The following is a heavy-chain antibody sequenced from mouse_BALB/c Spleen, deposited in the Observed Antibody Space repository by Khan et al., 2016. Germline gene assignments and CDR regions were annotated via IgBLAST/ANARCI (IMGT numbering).Heavy chain of an antibody. CDR1: VYSITSDYA. V-gene: IGHV3-2*02. D-gene: IGHD1-1*01. CDR3: ARYGSGYWYFDV. Sequence: RLQELGPGLVKPSQALSLTCTVTVYSITSDYACNWIRHVSGNTLEWMGYITYSGSTSYNPSLKSRISITRNTSKNQFFLQLNSVTTEDTATYYCARYGSGYWYFDVRGAATTAPVPS. J-gene: IGHJ1*01. CDR2: ITYSGST.